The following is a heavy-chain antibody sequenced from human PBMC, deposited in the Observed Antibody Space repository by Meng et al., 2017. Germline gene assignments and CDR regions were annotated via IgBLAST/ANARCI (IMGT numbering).Heavy chain of an antibody. Sequence: GESLKISCAASGFTFSSYGMHWVRQAPGKGLEWVAVIWYDGSNKYYADSVKGRFTISRDNSKNTLYLRMNSLRAEDTAVYYCTSQPNGYGDYKYYFDYWGQGTLVTVSS. J-gene: IGHJ4*02. D-gene: IGHD4-17*01. V-gene: IGHV3-33*01. CDR3: TSQPNGYGDYKYYFDY. CDR1: GFTFSSYG. CDR2: IWYDGSNK.